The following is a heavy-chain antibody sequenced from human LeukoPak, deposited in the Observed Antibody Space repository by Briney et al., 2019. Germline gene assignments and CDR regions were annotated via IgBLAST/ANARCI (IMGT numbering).Heavy chain of an antibody. D-gene: IGHD3-16*01. Sequence: GGSLRLSCAASGFTFNGHWMTWVRQAPGKGLEWVANINEDGSGKYYVDFVKGRFTISRDNAKNSLYLQMNSLRAEDTAMFYCARHIPGGNNYFDYWGQGTLVTVSS. CDR1: GFTFNGHW. J-gene: IGHJ4*02. CDR2: INEDGSGK. V-gene: IGHV3-7*01. CDR3: ARHIPGGNNYFDY.